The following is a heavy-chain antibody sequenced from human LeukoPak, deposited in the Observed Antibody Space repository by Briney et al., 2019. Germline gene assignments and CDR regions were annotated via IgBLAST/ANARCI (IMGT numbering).Heavy chain of an antibody. V-gene: IGHV4-59*01. Sequence: SETLSLTCTVSGGSISSYYWSWVRQPPGKGVEWIGYIYYSGSTNYNPSLKSRVTISVDTSKNQFSLKLNSVTAADTAVYYCARGTLYRGWSYYLDFWGQGSQVTVSS. J-gene: IGHJ4*02. CDR3: ARGTLYRGWSYYLDF. CDR1: GGSISSYY. D-gene: IGHD6-19*01. CDR2: IYYSGST.